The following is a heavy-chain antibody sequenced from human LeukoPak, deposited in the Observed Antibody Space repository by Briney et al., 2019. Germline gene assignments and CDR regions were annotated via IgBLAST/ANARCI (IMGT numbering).Heavy chain of an antibody. J-gene: IGHJ4*02. CDR2: IYHSGST. CDR3: ARDGYYDSSGYLF. Sequence: SETLSLTCAVSGGSISSSNWWSWVRQPPGKGLEWIGEIYHSGSTNYNPSLKSRVTISVDKSKNQFSLKLSSVTAADTAVYYCARDGYYDSSGYLFWGQGTLVTVSS. V-gene: IGHV4-4*02. D-gene: IGHD3-22*01. CDR1: GGSISSSNW.